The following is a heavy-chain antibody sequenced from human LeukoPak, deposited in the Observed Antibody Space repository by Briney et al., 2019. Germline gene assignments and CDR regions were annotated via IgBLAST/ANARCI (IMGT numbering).Heavy chain of an antibody. D-gene: IGHD1-1*01. J-gene: IGHJ6*04. CDR2: IYTSGST. CDR3: AGSLEMDV. V-gene: IGHV4-61*02. CDR1: GGSISSGSYY. Sequence: SETLSLTCTVSGGSISSGSYYWSWIRQPAGKGLEWIGRIYTSGSTNYNPSLKSRVTMSVDTSKNQFSLKLSSVTAADTAVYYCAGSLEMDVWGKGTTVTISS.